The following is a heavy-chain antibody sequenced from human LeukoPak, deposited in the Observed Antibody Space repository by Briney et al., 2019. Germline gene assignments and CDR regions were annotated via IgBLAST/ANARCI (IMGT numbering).Heavy chain of an antibody. CDR1: GYTFTSYG. J-gene: IGHJ3*02. D-gene: IGHD5-18*01. V-gene: IGHV1-18*01. CDR3: ARGMGYSYGHPQGAFDI. CDR2: ISAYNGNT. Sequence: ASVKVSCKASGYTFTSYGISWVRQVPGQGLEWMGWISAYNGNTNYVQNLQGRVTMTTDTSTSTAYMELRSLRSEDTAVYYCARGMGYSYGHPQGAFDIWGQGTMVTVSS.